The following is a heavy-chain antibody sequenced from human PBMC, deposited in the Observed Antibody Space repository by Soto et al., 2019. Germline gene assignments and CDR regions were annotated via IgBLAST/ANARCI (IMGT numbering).Heavy chain of an antibody. CDR2: VSTSGGST. J-gene: IGHJ4*02. CDR3: AKGLVAAAGPMYYFDY. Sequence: GGSLRGSCVAPGFSCISYEMSWVRQAPGKGLEWVSAVSTSGGSTDYADSVKGRITISRDNSKNTLYLQMNSLRAEDTAVYYCAKGLVAAAGPMYYFDYWGQGTLVTVSS. V-gene: IGHV3-23*01. D-gene: IGHD6-13*01. CDR1: GFSCISYE.